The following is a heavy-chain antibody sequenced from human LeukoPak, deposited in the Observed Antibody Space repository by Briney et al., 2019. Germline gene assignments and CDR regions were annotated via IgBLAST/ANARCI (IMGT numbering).Heavy chain of an antibody. CDR3: AKDYVWGSYRYWGVFDY. J-gene: IGHJ4*02. Sequence: GGSLRLSCAASGSTFSSYGMHWVRQAPGKGLEWVAVISYDGSNKYYADSVKGRFTISRDNSKNTLYLQMNSLRAEDTAVYYCAKDYVWGSYRYWGVFDYWGQGTLVTVSS. CDR1: GSTFSSYG. D-gene: IGHD3-16*02. V-gene: IGHV3-30*18. CDR2: ISYDGSNK.